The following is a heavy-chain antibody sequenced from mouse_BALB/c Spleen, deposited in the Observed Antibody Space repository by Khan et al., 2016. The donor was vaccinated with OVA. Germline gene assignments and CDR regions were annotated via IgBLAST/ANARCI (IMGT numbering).Heavy chain of an antibody. J-gene: IGHJ2*01. D-gene: IGHD2-3*01. CDR1: GYTFTDYA. CDR2: ISTYSGST. V-gene: IGHV1S137*01. CDR3: PRPAYDGYYDY. Sequence: VQLQESGPELVRPGVSVKISCKGSGYTFTDYAMYWVKQSHAKSLEWIGLISTYSGSTNYNQKFKGKVTMTVDKSSSAAYMELARLTSEDSAIYYCPRPAYDGYYDYWGQGTALTVSS.